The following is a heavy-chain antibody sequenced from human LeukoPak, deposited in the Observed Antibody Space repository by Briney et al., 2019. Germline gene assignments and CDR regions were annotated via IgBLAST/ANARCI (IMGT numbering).Heavy chain of an antibody. CDR1: GGTSSSYA. CDR2: IIPIFVTA. Sequence: SVRVSCKPSGGTSSSYATSWVRQAPGQGLEGRGGIIPIFVTANYAQKFQGRVTITADKSTSTAYMELSSLRSEDTAVYYCARGPIVATIKPRYYFDYWGQGTLVTVSS. J-gene: IGHJ4*02. CDR3: ARGPIVATIKPRYYFDY. V-gene: IGHV1-69*06. D-gene: IGHD5-12*01.